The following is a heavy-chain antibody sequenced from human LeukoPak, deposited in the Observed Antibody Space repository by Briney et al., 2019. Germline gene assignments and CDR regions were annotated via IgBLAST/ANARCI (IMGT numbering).Heavy chain of an antibody. V-gene: IGHV3-7*03. CDR2: TEPDGRDT. Sequence: PGGSLRLSCAASGFTFSEYWMSWVRQAPGEGLEWVANTEPDGRDTYYMDSVKGRFTPSRDNAGRFLYLQMNNLRAEDTAVYYCARDLGIAAAATSSFDYWGQGTLVTVSS. CDR3: ARDLGIAAAATSSFDY. CDR1: GFTFSEYW. D-gene: IGHD6-13*01. J-gene: IGHJ4*02.